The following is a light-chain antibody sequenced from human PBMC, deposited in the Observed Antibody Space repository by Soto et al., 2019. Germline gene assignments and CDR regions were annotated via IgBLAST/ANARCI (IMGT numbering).Light chain of an antibody. CDR2: GAS. Sequence: EIVMTQSPTIVSVSPGERATLSCRASQSVNSNLAWYQQKPGQAPRLLISGASTRAPGIAVRFSGSGSGTNFTLSISGLQSEDFAVYYCQQYNDWPLYTFGQGTKVDIK. CDR3: QQYNDWPLYT. J-gene: IGKJ2*01. V-gene: IGKV3-15*01. CDR1: QSVNSN.